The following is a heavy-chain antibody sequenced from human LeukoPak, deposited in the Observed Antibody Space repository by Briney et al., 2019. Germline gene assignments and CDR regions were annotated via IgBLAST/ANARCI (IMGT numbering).Heavy chain of an antibody. Sequence: PGGSLRLSCSASGFTFNNYAMTWVRQAPGKGLEWVSVISGSGGNTAYAKSVKGRFTISRDNSKSTLYLQMNSLRVEDTAVYYCAKGPTPYVWGSYPDFWGRGTLVTVSS. CDR1: GFTFNNYA. J-gene: IGHJ4*01. D-gene: IGHD3-16*02. CDR2: ISGSGGNT. V-gene: IGHV3-23*01. CDR3: AKGPTPYVWGSYPDF.